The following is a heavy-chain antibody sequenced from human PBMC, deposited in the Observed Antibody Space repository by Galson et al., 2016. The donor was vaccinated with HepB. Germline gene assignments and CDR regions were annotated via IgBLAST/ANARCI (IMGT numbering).Heavy chain of an antibody. V-gene: IGHV3-53*01. D-gene: IGHD2-15*01. CDR2: TYSGGSK. J-gene: IGHJ5*02. Sequence: SLRLSCAASGFIFSDHYMEWVRQAPGKGLEWVSVTYSGGSKYYADSVKGRFTISRDNSKNTLYLQMNSLRAEDTAVYYCAREKGYCSGGSCENWFDPWGQGTLVTVSS. CDR1: GFIFSDHY. CDR3: AREKGYCSGGSCENWFDP.